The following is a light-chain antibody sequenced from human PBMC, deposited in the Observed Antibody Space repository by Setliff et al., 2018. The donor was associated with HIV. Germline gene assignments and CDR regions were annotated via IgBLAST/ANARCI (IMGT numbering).Light chain of an antibody. CDR2: EVN. V-gene: IGLV2-8*01. J-gene: IGLJ1*01. Sequence: QSALAQPPSASGSPGQSVTISCTGTSSDVGGYDYVSWYQHHPGKAPKLIISEVNKRPSGVPDRFSGSKPGNTASLTVSGLQAEDEADYFCSSYAGSNNYVFGTGTKVTVL. CDR1: SSDVGGYDY. CDR3: SSYAGSNNYV.